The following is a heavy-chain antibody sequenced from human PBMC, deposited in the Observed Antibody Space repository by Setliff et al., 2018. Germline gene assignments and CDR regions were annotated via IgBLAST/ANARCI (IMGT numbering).Heavy chain of an antibody. J-gene: IGHJ3*02. CDR1: GGSISSSSYY. CDR3: ARSVVVIAYDAFDN. Sequence: SETLSLTCTVSGGSISSSSYYWGWIRQPPGKGLEWIGSIYYSGSTYYDPSLKSRVTISVDTSTNQFSLKLSSVTAADTAVYYCARSVVVIAYDAFDNWGQGTMVTVSS. CDR2: IYYSGST. D-gene: IGHD2-21*01. V-gene: IGHV4-39*01.